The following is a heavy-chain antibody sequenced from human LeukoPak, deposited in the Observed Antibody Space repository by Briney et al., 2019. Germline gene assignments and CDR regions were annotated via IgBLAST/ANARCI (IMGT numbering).Heavy chain of an antibody. CDR2: TYYSGST. Sequence: SETLSLTCTVSGGSISSSSYYWGWLRQPPGKGLEWIGSTYYSGSTYYNPSLKSRVTISVDTSKNQFSLKLSSVTAADTAVYYCACYDFWSGYIDYWGQGTLVTVSS. V-gene: IGHV4-39*07. D-gene: IGHD3-3*01. CDR1: GGSISSSSYY. J-gene: IGHJ4*02. CDR3: ACYDFWSGYIDY.